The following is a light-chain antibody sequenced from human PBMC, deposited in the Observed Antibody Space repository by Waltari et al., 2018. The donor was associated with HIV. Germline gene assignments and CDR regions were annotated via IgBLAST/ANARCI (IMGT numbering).Light chain of an antibody. V-gene: IGLV1-44*01. CDR2: SNN. Sequence: QPVLTQPPSASGTPGQRVTISCSGGSSNIGSNTVNWYQQLPGTAPKLLIYSNNQRPSGVPDRFSGSKSGTSASLAINGLQSEDEADYYCVAWDDSLNGWVFGGGTKLTVL. CDR3: VAWDDSLNGWV. CDR1: SSNIGSNT. J-gene: IGLJ3*02.